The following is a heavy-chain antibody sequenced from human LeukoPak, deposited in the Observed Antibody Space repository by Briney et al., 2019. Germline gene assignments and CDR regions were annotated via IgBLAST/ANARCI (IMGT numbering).Heavy chain of an antibody. J-gene: IGHJ4*02. CDR2: IYYSGST. D-gene: IGHD6-19*01. CDR1: GGSISSYY. Sequence: SETLSLTCTVSGGSISSYYWSWIRQPPGKGLEWIGYIYYSGSTNYNPSLKSRVTISVDTSKNQFSLKLSSVTAADTAVYYCAVYSSGWYGNYLDYFDYWGQGTLVTVSS. CDR3: AVYSSGWYGNYLDYFDY. V-gene: IGHV4-59*01.